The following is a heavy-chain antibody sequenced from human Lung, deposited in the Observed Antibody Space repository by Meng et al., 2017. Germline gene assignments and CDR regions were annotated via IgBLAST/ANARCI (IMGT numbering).Heavy chain of an antibody. CDR1: GFTFSNYS. CDR2: ISSDSRYI. D-gene: IGHD2-15*01. CDR3: ARFETVGVATGDF. V-gene: IGHV3-21*01. J-gene: IGHJ4*02. Sequence: EVQLVESGGGLVTPGGSLSFSCAASGFTFSNYSMNWVRQAPGKELEWVSSISSDSRYIFYADSVKGRFTISRDNGKKLLYLQMNSLRPEDTAVFYCARFETVGVATGDFWGQGTLVTVSS.